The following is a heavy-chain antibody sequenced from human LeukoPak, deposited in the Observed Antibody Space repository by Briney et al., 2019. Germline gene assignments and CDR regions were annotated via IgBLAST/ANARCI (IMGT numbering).Heavy chain of an antibody. V-gene: IGHV3-23*01. CDR3: AREGSGSGTNFDY. D-gene: IGHD3-10*01. J-gene: IGHJ4*02. CDR2: ISGSGGST. CDR1: GFTFSGYA. Sequence: GGSLRLSCAASGFTFSGYAMSWVRQAPGKGLEWVSAISGSGGSTYYADSVKGRFTISRDNSKNTLYLQMNSLRAEDTAVYYCAREGSGSGTNFDYWGQGTLVIVSS.